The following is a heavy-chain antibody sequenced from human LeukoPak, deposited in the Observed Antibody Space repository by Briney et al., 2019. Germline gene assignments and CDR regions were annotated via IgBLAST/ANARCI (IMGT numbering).Heavy chain of an antibody. Sequence: PGGSLRLSCVASGLTITSDWMFWVRQAPRKGLEWLSRIKSDGSDVTYAGSVKGRFSISRNDAKRTLFLQTDSLRAEDTAVYYCGMRHGYTSGDDYWGQGTLVTVSS. CDR3: GMRHGYTSGDDY. CDR2: IKSDGSDV. J-gene: IGHJ4*02. D-gene: IGHD5-18*01. CDR1: GLTITSDW. V-gene: IGHV3-74*01.